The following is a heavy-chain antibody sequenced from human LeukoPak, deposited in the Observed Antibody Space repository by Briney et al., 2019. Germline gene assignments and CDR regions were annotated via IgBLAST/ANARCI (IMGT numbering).Heavy chain of an antibody. V-gene: IGHV4-59*01. J-gene: IGHJ5*02. CDR1: GGSFSSYY. CDR2: IYYSGST. Sequence: SETLSLTCTDSGGSFSSYYWSWIRQPPGKGLEWIGYIYYSGSTNYNPSLKSRVTISVDTSKNQFSLRLSSVTAADTAVYYCARDLRCSTTSCYTSWFDPWGQGTLVTVSS. CDR3: ARDLRCSTTSCYTSWFDP. D-gene: IGHD2-2*02.